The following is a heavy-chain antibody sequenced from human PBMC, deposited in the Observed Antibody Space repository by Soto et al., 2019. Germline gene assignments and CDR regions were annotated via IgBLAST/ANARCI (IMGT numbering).Heavy chain of an antibody. V-gene: IGHV1-69*13. CDR3: AKVVGATTAVAFDI. CDR2: IIPIFGTA. D-gene: IGHD1-26*01. Sequence: GASVKVSCKASGGTFSSYAISWVRQAPGQGPEWMGGIIPIFGTANYAQKFQGRVTITADESTSTAYMELSSLRSEDTAMYYCAKVVGATTAVAFDIWGQGTMVTV. J-gene: IGHJ3*02. CDR1: GGTFSSYA.